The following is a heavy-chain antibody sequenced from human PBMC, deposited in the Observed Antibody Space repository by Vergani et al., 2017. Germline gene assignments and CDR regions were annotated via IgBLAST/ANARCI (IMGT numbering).Heavy chain of an antibody. Sequence: EVQLVESGGGLVQPGGSLRLSCAASGFTVSSNYMSWVRQAPGKGLEWVSVIYSGGSTYYADSVKGRFTISRDNSKNTLYLQMNSLKTEDTAVYYCTTGTRRWLQGLGYWGQGTLVTVSS. V-gene: IGHV3-66*01. CDR3: TTGTRRWLQGLGY. D-gene: IGHD5-24*01. CDR1: GFTVSSNY. CDR2: IYSGGST. J-gene: IGHJ4*02.